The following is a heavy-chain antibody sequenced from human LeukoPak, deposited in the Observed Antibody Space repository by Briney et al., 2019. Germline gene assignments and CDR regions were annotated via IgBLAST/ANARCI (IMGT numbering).Heavy chain of an antibody. J-gene: IGHJ4*02. V-gene: IGHV3-48*03. CDR3: ARRGTSRSSYYFDY. CDR2: ISTSASTI. Sequence: GGSLRLSCAASGFTFSSYEMNWVRQAPGKGLEWVSYISTSASTIYYADSVKGRFTSSRDNAKNSLYLQMNSLGAEDTAVYYCARRGTSRSSYYFDYWGQGTLVTVSS. CDR1: GFTFSSYE.